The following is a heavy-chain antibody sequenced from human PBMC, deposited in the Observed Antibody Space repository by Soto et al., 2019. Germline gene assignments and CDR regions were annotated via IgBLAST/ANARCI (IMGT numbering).Heavy chain of an antibody. Sequence: HPGGSLRLSCTASGFTFGDYAMSWFRQAPGKGLEWVGFIRSKAYGGTTEYAASVKGRFTISRDDSKSIAYLQMNSLKTEDTAVYYCTRDDTSGWYDYYYYGMDVWGQGTTVTVSS. J-gene: IGHJ6*02. CDR1: GFTFGDYA. D-gene: IGHD6-19*01. V-gene: IGHV3-49*03. CDR3: TRDDTSGWYDYYYYGMDV. CDR2: IRSKAYGGTT.